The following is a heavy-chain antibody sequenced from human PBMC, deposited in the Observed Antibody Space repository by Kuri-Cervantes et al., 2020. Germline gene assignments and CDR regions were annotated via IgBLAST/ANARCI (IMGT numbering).Heavy chain of an antibody. CDR2: FDPEDGET. D-gene: IGHD5-18*01. J-gene: IGHJ4*02. V-gene: IGHV1-24*01. CDR3: ARDGRIQLWAHGDY. CDR1: GYTLTELS. Sequence: ASVKVSCKVSGYTLTELSMHWVRQAPGKGLEWMGGFDPEDGETIYAQKFQGRVTMTEDTSTDTAYMELRSLRSDDTAVYYCARDGRIQLWAHGDYWGQGTLVTVSS.